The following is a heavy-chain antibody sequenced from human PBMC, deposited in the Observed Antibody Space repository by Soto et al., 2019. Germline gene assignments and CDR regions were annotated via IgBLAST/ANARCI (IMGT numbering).Heavy chain of an antibody. D-gene: IGHD6-13*01. V-gene: IGHV1-69*13. CDR1: GGTFSSYA. Sequence: GASVKVSCKASGGTFSSYAISWVRQAPGQGLEWMGGIIPIFGTANYAQKFQGRVTITADESTSTAYMELSSLRSEDTAVYYCARVGGAAAGTNDYWGQGTLVTGSS. CDR2: IIPIFGTA. CDR3: ARVGGAAAGTNDY. J-gene: IGHJ4*02.